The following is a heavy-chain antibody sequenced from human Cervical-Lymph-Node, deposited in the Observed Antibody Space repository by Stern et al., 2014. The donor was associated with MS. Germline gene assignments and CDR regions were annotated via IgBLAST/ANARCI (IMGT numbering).Heavy chain of an antibody. J-gene: IGHJ4*02. CDR3: ARGIGTVLLSY. D-gene: IGHD1-1*01. CDR2: INPYNGDT. Sequence: QVQLVQSGAEVKRPVASVKVSCTASGYSFTGYHVHWVRQAPGQGLEWMGWINPYNGDTKYSQRFQGRVTMTRDTSTSTAYMDLSRLIFDDTAVYYCARGIGTVLLSYWGQGPLVTVPS. CDR1: GYSFTGYH. V-gene: IGHV1-2*02.